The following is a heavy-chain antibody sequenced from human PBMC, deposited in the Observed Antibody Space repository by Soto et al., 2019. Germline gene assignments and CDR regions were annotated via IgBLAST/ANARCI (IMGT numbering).Heavy chain of an antibody. CDR1: GYTFTAYY. D-gene: IGHD5-12*01. CDR2: INPNSGGT. V-gene: IGHV1-2*02. CDR3: ARGGGRGYNELDP. Sequence: QVQLVQSGAEVKKPGASVKVSCKASGYTFTAYYMHWVRQAPGQGLEWMGWINPNSGGTYHAQNFQGRVTMTRDTSTPTAYMELASLRSDGTAVYYCARGGGRGYNELDPWGHGTLVIVSS. J-gene: IGHJ5*02.